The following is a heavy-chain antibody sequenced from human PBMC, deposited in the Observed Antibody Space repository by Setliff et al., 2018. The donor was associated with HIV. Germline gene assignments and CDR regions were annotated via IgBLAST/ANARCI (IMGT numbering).Heavy chain of an antibody. CDR2: MYSDDGTTT. Sequence: PGGSLRLSCAASGFSVSSNYMTWVRQAPGGGLEWVAVMYSDDGTTTTYADSVKGRFTISRDNVKNTLYLRMSSLRAEDTAVYYCARALWFGEFDYYYYMDVWGKGTTVTVSS. J-gene: IGHJ6*03. CDR1: GFSVSSNY. V-gene: IGHV3-74*03. CDR3: ARALWFGEFDYYYYMDV. D-gene: IGHD3-10*01.